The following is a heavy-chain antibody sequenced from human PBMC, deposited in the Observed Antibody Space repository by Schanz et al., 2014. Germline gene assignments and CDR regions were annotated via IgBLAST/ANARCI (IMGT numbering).Heavy chain of an antibody. CDR1: GFTFSDYA. J-gene: IGHJ6*02. Sequence: DVQLVESGGTLVRPGGSLRLSCAVSGFTFSDYAMSWVRQAPGKGLEWVSSIIGSGGNTFYADSVKGRFTTSRDNSKNTMYLQMNSLRAEDTAVYYCVKDLQRELLRDDHYYGMDVWGQGTTVTVSS. CDR3: VKDLQRELLRDDHYYGMDV. CDR2: IIGSGGNT. V-gene: IGHV3-23*04. D-gene: IGHD1-26*01.